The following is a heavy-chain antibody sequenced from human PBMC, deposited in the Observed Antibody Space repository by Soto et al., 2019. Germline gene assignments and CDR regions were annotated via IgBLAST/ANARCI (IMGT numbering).Heavy chain of an antibody. V-gene: IGHV1-69*12. J-gene: IGHJ4*02. CDR3: ARGGSSGWYLPFDY. CDR1: VGTFSSYA. D-gene: IGHD6-19*01. CDR2: IIPIFGTA. Sequence: QVQLVQSGAEVKKPGSSVKVSCKASVGTFSSYAISWVRQAPGQGLEWMGGIIPIFGTANYAQKFQGRVTITADESTSTAYMELSSLRSEDTAVYYCARGGSSGWYLPFDYWGQGTLVTVSS.